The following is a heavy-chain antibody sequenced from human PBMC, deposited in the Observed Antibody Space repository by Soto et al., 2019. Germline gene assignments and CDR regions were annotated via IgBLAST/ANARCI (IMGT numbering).Heavy chain of an antibody. CDR1: GFTFSTYG. D-gene: IGHD3-3*01. V-gene: IGHV3-30*18. CDR3: AKDEGRFLKYYSNFGVDA. J-gene: IGHJ6*02. CDR2: ISYDGSNQ. Sequence: QVQLVESGGGLVQPGRSLKLSCAASGFTFSTYGMHWVRQSPGKGLEWVAVISYDGSNQYYRDSVRDSFTISRDNSRNTVYLQSNSLREEDTAVYYCAKDEGRFLKYYSNFGVDAWGRGTTVTVS.